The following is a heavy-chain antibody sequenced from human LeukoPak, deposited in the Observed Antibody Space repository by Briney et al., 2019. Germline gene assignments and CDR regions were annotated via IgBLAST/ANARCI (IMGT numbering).Heavy chain of an antibody. CDR1: GFTFSSYG. CDR2: IWYDGSNK. Sequence: GGSLRLSCAASGFTFSSYGMHWVRQAPGKGLEWVAVIWYDGSNKYYADSVKGRFTISRDNSKNTLYLQINSLRAEDTALYYCAKTLRPRDGFDHWGQGTLVTVSS. CDR3: AKTLRPRDGFDH. D-gene: IGHD2-15*01. V-gene: IGHV3-33*06. J-gene: IGHJ4*02.